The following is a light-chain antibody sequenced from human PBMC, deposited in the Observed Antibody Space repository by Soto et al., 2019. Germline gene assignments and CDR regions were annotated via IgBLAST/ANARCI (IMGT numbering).Light chain of an antibody. CDR3: QQYNNWLWT. Sequence: EIVITQSPATLSLSPCERATISCRASQSVNSHLAWYQQRPDQAPRLLIYGASTRATGVPARFSGSGYWTEFTLTINSLQSEDFAVYYCQQYNNWLWTFGQGTKVDI. J-gene: IGKJ1*01. CDR2: GAS. CDR1: QSVNSH. V-gene: IGKV3-15*01.